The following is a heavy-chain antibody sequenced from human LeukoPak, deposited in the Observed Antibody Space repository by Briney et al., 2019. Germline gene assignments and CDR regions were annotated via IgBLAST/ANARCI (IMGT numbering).Heavy chain of an antibody. CDR2: IKQDGSEK. CDR3: ARSGIWSGYPYYFDY. J-gene: IGHJ4*02. V-gene: IGHV3-7*01. CDR1: GFTFSSYW. D-gene: IGHD3-3*01. Sequence: PGGSLRLSCAASGFTFSSYWMSWVRQAPGKGLEWVANIKQDGSEKYYVDSVKGRFTISRDNAKNSMYLQMNSLRGEDTAVYYCARSGIWSGYPYYFDYWGQGTLVTVSS.